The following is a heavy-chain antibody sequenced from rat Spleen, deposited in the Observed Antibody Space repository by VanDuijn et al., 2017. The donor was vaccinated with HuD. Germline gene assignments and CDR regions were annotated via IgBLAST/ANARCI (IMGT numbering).Heavy chain of an antibody. Sequence: EVQLVESYGGLVQPGRSLKLSCAASGLTFSDHDMAWVRQAPTKGLEWVASISPSDGRIYYRGSVKGRFTISRDNARSTLYLQMDSLRSEDTATYYCVRLLGAPDWYFDFWGPGTMVTVSS. D-gene: IGHD5-1*01. CDR2: ISPSDGRI. CDR1: GLTFSDHD. CDR3: VRLLGAPDWYFDF. J-gene: IGHJ1*01. V-gene: IGHV5S23*01.